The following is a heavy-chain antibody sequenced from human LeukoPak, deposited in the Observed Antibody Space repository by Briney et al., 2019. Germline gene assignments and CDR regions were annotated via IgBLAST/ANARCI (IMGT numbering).Heavy chain of an antibody. J-gene: IGHJ4*02. CDR1: GFTFSSYG. D-gene: IGHD6-13*01. CDR3: AKDDRLSYFSSSWYLVY. CDR2: ISYDGSNK. V-gene: IGHV3-30*18. Sequence: GGSLRLSWAASGFTFSSYGMHWVRKAPGKGLEWVGVISYDGSNKYYADSVKGRFTISRGNSKNTLYLQMNSLRAEDTAVYYCAKDDRLSYFSSSWYLVYWGQGTLVTVSS.